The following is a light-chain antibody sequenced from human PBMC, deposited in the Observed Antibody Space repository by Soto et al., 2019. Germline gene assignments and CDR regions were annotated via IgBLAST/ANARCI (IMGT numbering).Light chain of an antibody. J-gene: IGKJ4*01. Sequence: DLVMTQSPDSLAVSLGERVTINCKSSQSFLYSSNNRNYLAWYQQKPGQPPKLLIYWASTRESGVPDRFSGSGSGTDFTLTISSLQAEDVAVYYCQQYYNTPLTFGGGTKVDIK. V-gene: IGKV4-1*01. CDR3: QQYYNTPLT. CDR2: WAS. CDR1: QSFLYSSNNRNY.